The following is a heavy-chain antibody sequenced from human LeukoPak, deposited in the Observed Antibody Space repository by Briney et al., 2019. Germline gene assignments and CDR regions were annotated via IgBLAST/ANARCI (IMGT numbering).Heavy chain of an antibody. J-gene: IGHJ6*03. V-gene: IGHV3-11*04. CDR3: ARSLHRGDYYYYYMDV. Sequence: GGSLRLSCAASGFTFSDYYMSWIRQAPGKGLEWVSYISSSGSTIYYADSVKGRFTISRDNAKNSLYLQMNSLRAEDTAVYYCARSLHRGDYYYYYMDVWGKGTTVTISS. D-gene: IGHD3-10*01. CDR2: ISSSGSTI. CDR1: GFTFSDYY.